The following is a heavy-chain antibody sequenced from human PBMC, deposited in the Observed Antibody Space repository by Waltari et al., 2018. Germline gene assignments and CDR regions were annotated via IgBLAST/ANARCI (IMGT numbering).Heavy chain of an antibody. Sequence: QVQLQESGPGLVKPSETLSLPCTVSGGSISSYYWSWIRQPPGKGLEWIGYIYYSGSTNYNPSLKSRVTISVDTSKNQFSLKLSSVTAADTAVYYCATSTGEDYYYYYMDVWGKGTTVTISS. CDR3: ATSTGEDYYYYYMDV. D-gene: IGHD7-27*01. CDR1: GGSISSYY. CDR2: IYYSGST. V-gene: IGHV4-59*08. J-gene: IGHJ6*03.